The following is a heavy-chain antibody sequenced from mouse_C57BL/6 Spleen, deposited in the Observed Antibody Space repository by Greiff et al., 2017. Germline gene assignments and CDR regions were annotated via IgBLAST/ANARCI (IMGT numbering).Heavy chain of an antibody. D-gene: IGHD1-1*01. CDR1: GYTFTSYW. CDR3: ARGGVYGSSYGY. Sequence: QVQLQQPGAELVKPGASVKLSCKASGYTFTSYWMQWVKQRPGQGLEWIGEIDPSDSYTNYNQKFKGKATLTVDTSSSTAYMQLSSLTSEDSAVYYCARGGVYGSSYGYWGQGTTRTVSS. V-gene: IGHV1-50*01. CDR2: IDPSDSYT. J-gene: IGHJ2*01.